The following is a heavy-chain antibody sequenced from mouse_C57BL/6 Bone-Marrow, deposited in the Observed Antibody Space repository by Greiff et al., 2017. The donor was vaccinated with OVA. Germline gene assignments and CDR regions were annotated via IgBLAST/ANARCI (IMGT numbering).Heavy chain of an antibody. J-gene: IGHJ2*01. CDR1: GYAFSSSW. CDR3: AREGQRRPDY. CDR2: IYPGDGDT. Sequence: VQLQQSGPELVKPGASLKISCKASGYAFSSSWMNWVKQRPGKGLEWIGRIYPGDGDTNYNGKFKGKATLTADKSSSTAYMQLSSLTSEDSAVYFCAREGQRRPDYWGQGTTLTVSS. D-gene: IGHD3-2*02. V-gene: IGHV1-82*01.